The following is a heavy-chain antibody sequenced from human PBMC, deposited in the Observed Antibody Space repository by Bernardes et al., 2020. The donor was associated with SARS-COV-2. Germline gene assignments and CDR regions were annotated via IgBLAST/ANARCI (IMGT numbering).Heavy chain of an antibody. V-gene: IGHV6-1*01. J-gene: IGHJ6*04. CDR3: ARDSGRDVVVGGTTVGYYYYGMGV. CDR1: GDSVSSNSAA. Sequence: SHTLSLTCAISGDSVSSNSAAWNWIRQSPSRGLEWLGRTYYRSKWYNDYAVSVKSRIIINPDTSKNQFSLQLNSVTPEDTAVYYCARDSGRDVVVGGTTVGYYYYGMGVWGKGTTVTVSS. D-gene: IGHD2-15*01. CDR2: TYYRSKWYN.